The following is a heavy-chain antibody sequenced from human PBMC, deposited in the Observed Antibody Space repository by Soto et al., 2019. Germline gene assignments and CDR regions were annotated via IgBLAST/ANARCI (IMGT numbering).Heavy chain of an antibody. V-gene: IGHV4-30-4*01. CDR2: IYYSGST. CDR1: GGSISSGDYY. D-gene: IGHD3-10*01. J-gene: IGHJ4*02. Sequence: QVQLQESGPGLVKPSQTLSLTCTVSGGSISSGDYYWSWIRQPPGKGLEWIGYIYYSGSTYYNPSLKSRVTISVDTSKNHFSLKLSSVTTADTAVYYCATIKLGSNRLDYWGQGTLVTVSS. CDR3: ATIKLGSNRLDY.